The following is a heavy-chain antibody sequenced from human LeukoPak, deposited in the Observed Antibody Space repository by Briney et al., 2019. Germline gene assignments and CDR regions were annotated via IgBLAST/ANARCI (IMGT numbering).Heavy chain of an antibody. CDR2: ISYDGTNK. CDR1: GFTFSSYA. D-gene: IGHD3-22*01. CDR3: ATNMNYYDSSGYYY. J-gene: IGHJ4*02. V-gene: IGHV3-30*03. Sequence: GGSLRLSCAASGFTFSSYAMHWVRQAPGKGLEWVAVISYDGTNKYYADSVKGRFNISRDNSKNTVYLQMNSLRAEDTAVYYCATNMNYYDSSGYYYWGQGTLVTVSS.